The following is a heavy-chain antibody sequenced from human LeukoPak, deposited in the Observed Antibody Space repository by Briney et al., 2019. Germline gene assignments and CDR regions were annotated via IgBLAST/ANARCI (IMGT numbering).Heavy chain of an antibody. D-gene: IGHD6-19*01. V-gene: IGHV4-59*01. CDR2: IHYTGST. Sequence: SETLSLTCTVSAGSIDNYYWSWIRQPPGKGLEWIGYIHYTGSTNYNPSLKSRATVSVDESNNQFSLRLNSVTAADTAVYYCARGTARGYSNGCFGYWGQGTLVTVSS. CDR1: AGSIDNYY. CDR3: ARGTARGYSNGCFGY. J-gene: IGHJ4*02.